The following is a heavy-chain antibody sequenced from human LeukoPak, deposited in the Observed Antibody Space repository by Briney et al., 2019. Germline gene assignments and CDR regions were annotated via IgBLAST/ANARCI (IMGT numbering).Heavy chain of an antibody. CDR3: ARDLSGIAGYTYGRGIDY. D-gene: IGHD5-18*01. CDR1: GFTFDDYA. V-gene: IGHV3-9*01. J-gene: IGHJ4*02. Sequence: PGGSLRLSCAASGFTFDDYAMHWVRQAPGKGLEWVSAISWDGGSIGYADSVKGRFTISRDNAKTSLYLQMNSLRAEDTAVYYCARDLSGIAGYTYGRGIDYWGQGTLVTVSS. CDR2: ISWDGGSI.